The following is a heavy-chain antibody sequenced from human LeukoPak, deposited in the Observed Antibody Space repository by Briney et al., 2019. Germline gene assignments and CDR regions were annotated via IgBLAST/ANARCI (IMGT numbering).Heavy chain of an antibody. CDR1: GYSISSGYY. CDR3: ARHRAHCSSTSCYFFVRDAFDF. J-gene: IGHJ3*01. D-gene: IGHD2-2*01. Sequence: SETLSLTCSVSGYSISSGYYWDWIRQPPGKGLEWIGEINHSGSTNYNPSLTSRVTISVDTSKYQFSLKLSSVTAADTAVYYCARHRAHCSSTSCYFFVRDAFDFWGEGTMVTVSS. V-gene: IGHV4-38-2*02. CDR2: INHSGST.